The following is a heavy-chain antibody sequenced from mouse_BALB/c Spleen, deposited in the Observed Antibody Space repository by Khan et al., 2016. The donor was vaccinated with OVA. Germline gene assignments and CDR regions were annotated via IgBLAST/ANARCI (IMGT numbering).Heavy chain of an antibody. J-gene: IGHJ3*01. CDR3: VREGAYHRSDGWFAY. CDR1: GYTFTSYT. V-gene: IGHV1-4*01. Sequence: QVHVKQSGAELARPGASVKMSCRASGYTFTSYTMHWIRQRPGQAPEWIGHINPSNYYTNYNQNFKDKATLNVDKSSSTAYMQLSSLTSEDSAVEYGVREGAYHRSDGWFAYWGQGTLVTVSA. CDR2: INPSNYYT. D-gene: IGHD2-14*01.